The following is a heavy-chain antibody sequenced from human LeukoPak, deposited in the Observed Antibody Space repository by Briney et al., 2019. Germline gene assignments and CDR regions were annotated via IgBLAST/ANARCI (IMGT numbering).Heavy chain of an antibody. CDR3: ARGTEANWGSFDY. V-gene: IGHV1-69*13. CDR1: GGTFSSYA. Sequence: SVKVSCKASGGTFSSYAISWVRQAPRQGLEWMGGIIPIFGTANYAQKFQGRVTITADESTSTAYMELSSLRSEDTAVYYCARGTEANWGSFDYWGQGTLVTVSS. D-gene: IGHD7-27*01. CDR2: IIPIFGTA. J-gene: IGHJ4*02.